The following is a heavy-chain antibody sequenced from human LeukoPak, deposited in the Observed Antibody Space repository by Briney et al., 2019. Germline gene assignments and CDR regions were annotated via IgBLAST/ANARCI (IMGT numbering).Heavy chain of an antibody. D-gene: IGHD2-15*01. V-gene: IGHV5-51*01. Sequence: GESLKISCQGSGYSFTSYWIGWVRQMPGKGLEWMGIIYPGDSDTRYSPSFQGQVTISADKSISTAYLQWSSLKASDTAMYYCARPSHCSGGSCYSGGFDYWGQGTLVTVSS. J-gene: IGHJ4*02. CDR2: IYPGDSDT. CDR1: GYSFTSYW. CDR3: ARPSHCSGGSCYSGGFDY.